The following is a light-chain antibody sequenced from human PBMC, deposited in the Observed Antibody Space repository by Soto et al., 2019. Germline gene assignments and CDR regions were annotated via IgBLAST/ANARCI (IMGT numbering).Light chain of an antibody. CDR2: EDS. CDR1: SSDVGSYNL. V-gene: IGLV2-23*01. Sequence: QSVLTQPASVSGAPGQCITISCTGTSSDVGSYNLVSWYQQHPGKAPKLIIYEDSKRPSGVSNRFSGSKSGNTASLTISGLQTEDEADYYCCSYADSSTYVFGTGTKVTVL. J-gene: IGLJ1*01. CDR3: CSYADSSTYV.